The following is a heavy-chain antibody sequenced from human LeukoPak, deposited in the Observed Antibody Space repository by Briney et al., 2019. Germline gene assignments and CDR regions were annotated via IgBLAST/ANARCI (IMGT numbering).Heavy chain of an antibody. J-gene: IGHJ4*02. Sequence: ASAKVSCRASGYTFTSYGISWVRQAPGQGLEWMGWISAYNGNTNYAQKLQGRVTMTTDTSTSTAYMELRSLRSDDTAVYYCARDRIPYCSGGSCYYFDYWGQGTLVTVSS. V-gene: IGHV1-18*04. D-gene: IGHD2-15*01. CDR1: GYTFTSYG. CDR2: ISAYNGNT. CDR3: ARDRIPYCSGGSCYYFDY.